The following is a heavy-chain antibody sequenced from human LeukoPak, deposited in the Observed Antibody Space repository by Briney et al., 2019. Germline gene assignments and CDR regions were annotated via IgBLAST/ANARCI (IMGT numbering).Heavy chain of an antibody. J-gene: IGHJ3*02. Sequence: ASVKVSCKASGYTFTSYDINWVRQATGQGLEWMGYMNPNSGDTGYAQKFQGRVTMTRNTSIGTAYMELSSLRFEDTAVYYCARVPREIASIWGQGTMVTVSS. D-gene: IGHD3-16*02. CDR2: MNPNSGDT. V-gene: IGHV1-8*01. CDR1: GYTFTSYD. CDR3: ARVPREIASI.